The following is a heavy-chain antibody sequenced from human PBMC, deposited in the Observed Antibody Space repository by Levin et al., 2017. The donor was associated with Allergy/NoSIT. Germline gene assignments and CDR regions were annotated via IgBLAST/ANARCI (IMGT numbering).Heavy chain of an antibody. CDR3: ARGEYYYGAGNWFDP. J-gene: IGHJ5*02. Sequence: SETLSLTCTVSGGSVSSGTYYWNWIRQPPGKGLEWIGYIYSSGRTKYNPSLKSRVTISVDTSKNQFSLKLSSVTAADTAVYFCARGEYYYGAGNWFDPWGQGTLVTVSS. CDR1: GGSVSSGTYY. D-gene: IGHD3-10*01. CDR2: IYSSGRT. V-gene: IGHV4-61*01.